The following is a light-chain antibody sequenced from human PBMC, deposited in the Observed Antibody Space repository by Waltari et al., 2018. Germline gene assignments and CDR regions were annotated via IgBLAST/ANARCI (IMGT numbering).Light chain of an antibody. Sequence: QSALTQPASVSGSPGQSITISCTGTSSDVGGYNYVSWYQQHPGKAPKFMIYNLNNRASGVYNRSSGSKAGNTASLTISGLQAEDEADYYCSSYTSSSTLWVFGGGTKLTVL. V-gene: IGLV2-14*01. J-gene: IGLJ3*02. CDR2: NLN. CDR1: SSDVGGYNY. CDR3: SSYTSSSTLWV.